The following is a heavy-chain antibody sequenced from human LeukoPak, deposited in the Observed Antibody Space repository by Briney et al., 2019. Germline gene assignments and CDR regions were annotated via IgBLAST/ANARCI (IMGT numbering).Heavy chain of an antibody. CDR2: ISSSGSTI. CDR3: ARRRYCSGGSCYRGAFDI. CDR1: GFTFSDYY. V-gene: IGHV3-11*01. J-gene: IGHJ3*02. D-gene: IGHD2-15*01. Sequence: PGGSLRLSCAASGFTFSDYYMSWIRQAPGKGLEWVSYISSSGSTIYYADSVKGRFTISRDNAKNPLYLQMNSLRAEDTAVYYCARRRYCSGGSCYRGAFDIWGQGTMVTVSS.